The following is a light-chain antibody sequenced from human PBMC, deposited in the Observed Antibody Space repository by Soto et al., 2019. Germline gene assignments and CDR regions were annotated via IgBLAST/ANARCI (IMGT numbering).Light chain of an antibody. CDR2: DVS. CDR3: AAWDDSTKSHV. J-gene: IGLJ1*01. CDR1: SSDVGGHNS. Sequence: QSVLTQPASVSGSPGQSITISCTGTSSDVGGHNSVSWYRQDPGKAPKLMIYDVSNRPSGVSDRFSGSKSGNTASLTISGLQIEDEADYYCAAWDDSTKSHVFGTGTKVTVL. V-gene: IGLV2-14*01.